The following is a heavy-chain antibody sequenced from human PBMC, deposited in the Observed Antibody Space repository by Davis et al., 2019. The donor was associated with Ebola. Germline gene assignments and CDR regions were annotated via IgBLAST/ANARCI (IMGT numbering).Heavy chain of an antibody. CDR1: GFSLSTSGVG. CDR2: IYWNDDK. D-gene: IGHD3-10*01. V-gene: IGHV2-5*01. CDR3: AHRPYRGELLYRYYFDY. Sequence: SGPTLVKPTQTLTLTCTFSGFSLSTSGVGVGWIRQPPGKALEWLALIYWNDDKRYSPSLKSRLTITKDTSKNQVVLTMTNMDPVDTATYYCAHRPYRGELLYRYYFDYWGQGTLVTVSS. J-gene: IGHJ4*02.